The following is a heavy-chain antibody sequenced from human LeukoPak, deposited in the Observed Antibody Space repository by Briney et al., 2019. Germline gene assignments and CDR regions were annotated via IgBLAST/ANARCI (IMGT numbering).Heavy chain of an antibody. D-gene: IGHD3-9*01. CDR3: AGSLRYFDWALNYYYYYMDV. V-gene: IGHV4-39*01. Sequence: SETLSLTCTVSGGSISSSSYYWGWIRQPPGKGLEWIGGIYYSGSTYYNPSLKSRVTISVDTSKNQFSLKLSSVTAADTAVYYCAGSLRYFDWALNYYYYYMDVWGKGTTVTVSS. J-gene: IGHJ6*03. CDR1: GGSISSSSYY. CDR2: IYYSGST.